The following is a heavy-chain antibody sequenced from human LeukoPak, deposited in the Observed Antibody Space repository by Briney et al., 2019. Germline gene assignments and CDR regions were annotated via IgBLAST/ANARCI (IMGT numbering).Heavy chain of an antibody. J-gene: IGHJ4*02. CDR3: ARDPGYSSSWYDDYFDY. CDR2: INPNSGGT. V-gene: IGHV1-2*06. D-gene: IGHD6-13*01. Sequence: ASVTVSCKASGYTFTGYYMHWVRQAPGQGLEWMGRINPNSGGTNYAQKFQGRVTMTRDTSISTAYMELSRLRSDDTAVYYCARDPGYSSSWYDDYFDYWGQGTLVTVSS. CDR1: GYTFTGYY.